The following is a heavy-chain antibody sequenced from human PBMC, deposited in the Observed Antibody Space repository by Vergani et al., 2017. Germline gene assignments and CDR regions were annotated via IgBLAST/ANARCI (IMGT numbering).Heavy chain of an antibody. J-gene: IGHJ4*02. CDR2: ISYDGSNK. D-gene: IGHD3-22*01. Sequence: QVQLVESGGGVVQPGRSLRLSCAASGFTFSSYGMHWVRQAPGKGLEWVAVISYDGSNKYYADSVKGRFTISRDNSKNTLYLQMNSLRAEDTAVYYCALGGYDSSGYLGWGQGTLVTVSS. CDR1: GFTFSSYG. CDR3: ALGGYDSSGYLG. V-gene: IGHV3-30*03.